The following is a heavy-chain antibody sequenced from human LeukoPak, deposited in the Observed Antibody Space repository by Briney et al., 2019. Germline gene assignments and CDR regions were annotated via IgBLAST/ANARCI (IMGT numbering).Heavy chain of an antibody. Sequence: PSQTLSLTCTVSGDSISSGDYYWSWIRQPAGKGLEWIGRISSSGSTNYNPSLKSRVTISVDTSKNQFSLKLSSVTAADTAVYYCARRTKVRGPYYYYYMDVWGKGTTVTISS. J-gene: IGHJ6*03. CDR3: ARRTKVRGPYYYYYMDV. V-gene: IGHV4-61*02. CDR2: ISSSGST. D-gene: IGHD3-10*01. CDR1: GDSISSGDYY.